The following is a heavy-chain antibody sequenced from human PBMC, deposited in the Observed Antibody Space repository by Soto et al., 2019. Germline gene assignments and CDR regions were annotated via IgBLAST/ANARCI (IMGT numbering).Heavy chain of an antibody. V-gene: IGHV4-31*03. CDR2: IYYSGST. Sequence: PSETLSLTCTVSGGSISSGGYYWSWIRQHPGKGLEWIGYIYYSGSTYYNPSLKSRVTISVDTSKNQFSLKLSSVTAADTAVYYCARGWGGSSSVTHDYWGQGTLVTVS. J-gene: IGHJ4*02. CDR3: ARGWGGSSSVTHDY. D-gene: IGHD6-13*01. CDR1: GGSISSGGYY.